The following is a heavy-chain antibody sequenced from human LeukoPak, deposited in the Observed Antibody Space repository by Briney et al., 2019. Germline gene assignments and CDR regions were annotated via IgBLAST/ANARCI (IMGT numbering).Heavy chain of an antibody. D-gene: IGHD4-17*01. V-gene: IGHV4-4*07. CDR1: GGSISSYY. Sequence: KTSETLSLTCTLSGGSISSYYWSWIRQPAGKGLEYIGRLNTGGSTNYNPPLKGRVTMSLDTSKNEFSLKMNSVTAADTAVYYCARRAGEYSHPYDYWGQGTLVTVSS. CDR3: ARRAGEYSHPYDY. CDR2: LNTGGST. J-gene: IGHJ4*02.